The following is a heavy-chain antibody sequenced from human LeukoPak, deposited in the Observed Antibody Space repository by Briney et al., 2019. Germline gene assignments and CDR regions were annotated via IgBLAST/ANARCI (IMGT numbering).Heavy chain of an antibody. V-gene: IGHV4-61*02. CDR1: GGSVTSGNYY. Sequence: SQTLSLTCTVSGGSVTSGNYYWNWIRQPAGKGLEWIGRIYTYGGASYNPSPKSRVTISIDASKNQFSLKLSSVTAADTAVYYCAREPPGYWGQGILVTVSS. CDR2: IYTYGGA. CDR3: AREPPGY. J-gene: IGHJ4*02.